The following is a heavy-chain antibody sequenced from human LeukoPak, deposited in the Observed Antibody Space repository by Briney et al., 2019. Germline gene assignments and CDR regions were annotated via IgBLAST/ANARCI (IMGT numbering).Heavy chain of an antibody. J-gene: IGHJ4*02. CDR1: GGSFSGYY. CDR2: ISHSGST. D-gene: IGHD6-19*01. CDR3: VSRSSGWYVDY. V-gene: IGHV4-34*01. Sequence: PSETLSLTCAVYGGSFSGYYWSWIRQPPGKGLEWIGEISHSGSTNYNPSLKSRVTISVDTSKNQFSLKLSSVTAADTAVYYCVSRSSGWYVDYWGQGTLVTVSS.